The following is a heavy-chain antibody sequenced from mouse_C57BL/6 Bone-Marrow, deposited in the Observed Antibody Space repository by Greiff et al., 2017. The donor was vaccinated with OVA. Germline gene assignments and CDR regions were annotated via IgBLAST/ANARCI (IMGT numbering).Heavy chain of an antibody. Sequence: VQLQQPGAELVKPGASVKLSCKASGYTFTSYWMQWVKQRPGQGLEWIGEIDPSDSYTNYNQKFKGKATLTVDTSSSTAYMQLSSLTSEDSAVYYCAREITTVTPGWFAYWGQGTLVTVSA. CDR3: AREITTVTPGWFAY. CDR2: IDPSDSYT. CDR1: GYTFTSYW. V-gene: IGHV1-50*01. J-gene: IGHJ3*01. D-gene: IGHD1-1*01.